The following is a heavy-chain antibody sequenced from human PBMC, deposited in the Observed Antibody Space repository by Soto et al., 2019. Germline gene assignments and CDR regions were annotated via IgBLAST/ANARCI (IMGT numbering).Heavy chain of an antibody. D-gene: IGHD6-19*01. CDR2: ISSSSSTI. CDR1: GCAFGSYS. Sequence: EVQLVESGRGWVQPGGTLRLSCAASGCAFGSYSMNWVRQAPGKGLEWVSYISSSSSTIYYADSVKGRFTISRDNAKKSLYLQMNSLRDEDTAVYYCARCQGWLADYWGQGTLVTVSS. CDR3: ARCQGWLADY. V-gene: IGHV3-48*02. J-gene: IGHJ4*02.